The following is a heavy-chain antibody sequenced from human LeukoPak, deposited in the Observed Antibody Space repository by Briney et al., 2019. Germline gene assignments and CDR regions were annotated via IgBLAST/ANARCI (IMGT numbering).Heavy chain of an antibody. J-gene: IGHJ4*02. CDR3: ARVHGITIFGVVIRPFDY. V-gene: IGHV5-51*01. CDR2: IYPGDSDT. Sequence: GESLKISCKGSGYSFTSYWIGWVRQMPGEGLEWMGIIYPGDSDTRYSPSFQGQVTISADKSISTAYLQWSSLKASDTAMYYCARVHGITIFGVVIRPFDYWGQGTLVTVSS. D-gene: IGHD3-3*01. CDR1: GYSFTSYW.